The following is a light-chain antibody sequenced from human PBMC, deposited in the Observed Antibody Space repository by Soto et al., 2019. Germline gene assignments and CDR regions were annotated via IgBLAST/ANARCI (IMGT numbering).Light chain of an antibody. CDR2: EVS. CDR3: CSYAGSSTWV. V-gene: IGLV2-23*02. Sequence: QSVLTQPASVSVSPGQSITISCTGTSSDVGRYDLVSWYQQHPGKAPKVMIYEVSKRPSGVSNRFSASKSGNRASLTVSGLQAEDEADYYCCSYAGSSTWVFGGGTKLTVL. J-gene: IGLJ3*02. CDR1: SSDVGRYDL.